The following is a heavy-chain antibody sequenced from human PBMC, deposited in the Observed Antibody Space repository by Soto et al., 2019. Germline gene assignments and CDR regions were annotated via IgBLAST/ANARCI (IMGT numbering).Heavy chain of an antibody. CDR2: ISAYNGNT. Sequence: ASVKVSCKASGYTFTSYGISWVRQAPGQGLEWMGWISAYNGNTNYAQKLQGRVTMTTDTSTSTAYMELRSLRSDDTAVYYCARDPRYCSSTSCWFDYFDYWGQGTLVTVSS. CDR3: ARDPRYCSSTSCWFDYFDY. V-gene: IGHV1-18*04. CDR1: GYTFTSYG. D-gene: IGHD2-2*01. J-gene: IGHJ4*02.